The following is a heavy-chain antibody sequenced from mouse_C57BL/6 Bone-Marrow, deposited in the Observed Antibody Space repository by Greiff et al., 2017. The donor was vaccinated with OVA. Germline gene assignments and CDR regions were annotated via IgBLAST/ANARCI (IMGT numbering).Heavy chain of an antibody. V-gene: IGHV2-5*01. D-gene: IGHD2-3*01. CDR1: GFSLTSYG. Sequence: QVQLQQSGPGLVQPSQSLSITCTVSGFSLTSYGVHWVRQSPGKGLEWLGVIWRGGSTDYNAAFMSRLSITKDNSKSQVFFKMNSLQADDTAIYYCAKMGSYDGTGYYAMDYWGQGTSVTVSS. J-gene: IGHJ4*01. CDR3: AKMGSYDGTGYYAMDY. CDR2: IWRGGST.